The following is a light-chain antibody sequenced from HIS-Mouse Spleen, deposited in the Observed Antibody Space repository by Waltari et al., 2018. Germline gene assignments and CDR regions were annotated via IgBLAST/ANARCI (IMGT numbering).Light chain of an antibody. J-gene: IGKJ4*01. CDR2: DAS. CDR1: PSVSSY. Sequence: EIVLTQSPATLSLSPGERATLSCRASPSVSSYLAWYQQKPGQAPRPLIYDASSRAPGIPARFSGSGSGTDFTLTISSLEPEDFAVYYCQQRSNWLTFGGGTKVEIK. V-gene: IGKV3-11*01. CDR3: QQRSNWLT.